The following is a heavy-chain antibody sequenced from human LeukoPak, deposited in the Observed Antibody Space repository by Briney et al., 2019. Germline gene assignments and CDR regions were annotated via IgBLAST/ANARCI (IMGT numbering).Heavy chain of an antibody. V-gene: IGHV4-34*01. Sequence: PSETLSLTCAVYGGSFSGYYWSWIRQPPGKGLEWIGEINHSGSTHYNPSLKSRVTISVDTSKNQFSLKLSSVTAADTAVYYCARGETSRCSSTSCYRGFDYWGQGILVTVSS. J-gene: IGHJ4*02. D-gene: IGHD2-2*02. CDR2: INHSGST. CDR1: GGSFSGYY. CDR3: ARGETSRCSSTSCYRGFDY.